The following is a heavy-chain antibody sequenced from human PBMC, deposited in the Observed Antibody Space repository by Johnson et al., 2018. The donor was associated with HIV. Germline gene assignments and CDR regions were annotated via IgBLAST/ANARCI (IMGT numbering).Heavy chain of an antibody. CDR1: GFTFDDYA. Sequence: EVQLVESGGGVVQPGRSLRLSCAASGFTFDDYAMHWVRQAPGKGLEWVSGISWNSGSIGYADSVKGRFTISRDNAKNSLYLQMNSLRAEDTALYYCAKDIMYSSSSSDAFDIWGQGTMVTVSS. J-gene: IGHJ3*02. CDR2: ISWNSGSI. V-gene: IGHV3-9*01. D-gene: IGHD6-6*01. CDR3: AKDIMYSSSSSDAFDI.